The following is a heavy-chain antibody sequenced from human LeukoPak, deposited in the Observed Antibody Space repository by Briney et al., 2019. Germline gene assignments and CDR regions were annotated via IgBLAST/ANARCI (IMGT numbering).Heavy chain of an antibody. CDR1: GFTVSSNY. Sequence: RPGGSLRLSCAASGFTVSSNYMSWVRQAPGKGLEWVSVISGSGGSTYYADSVKGRFTISRDNSKNTLYLQMNSLRAEDTAVYYCAKVGLAVAESGYFQHWGQGTLVTVSS. CDR3: AKVGLAVAESGYFQH. D-gene: IGHD6-19*01. CDR2: ISGSGGST. V-gene: IGHV3-23*01. J-gene: IGHJ1*01.